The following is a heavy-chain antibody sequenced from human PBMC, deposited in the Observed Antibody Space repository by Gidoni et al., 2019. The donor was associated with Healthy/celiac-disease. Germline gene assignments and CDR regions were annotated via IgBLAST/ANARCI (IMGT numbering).Heavy chain of an antibody. Sequence: EVQLVESGGGLVQPGGSLRLSCAASGFTFSSYSMNWVRQAPGKGLEWVSYINSSSSTIYYADSVKGRFTISRDNAKNSLYLQMNSLRAEDTAVYYCARGFPISKGAFDIWGQGTMVTVSS. D-gene: IGHD3-9*01. CDR3: ARGFPISKGAFDI. CDR2: INSSSSTI. CDR1: GFTFSSYS. J-gene: IGHJ3*02. V-gene: IGHV3-48*01.